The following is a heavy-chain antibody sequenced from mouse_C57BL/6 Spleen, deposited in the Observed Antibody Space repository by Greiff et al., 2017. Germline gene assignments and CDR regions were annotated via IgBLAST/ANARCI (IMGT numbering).Heavy chain of an antibody. J-gene: IGHJ4*01. D-gene: IGHD1-1*01. Sequence: VQLQQSGPELVKPGASVKISCKASGYTFTAYYMNWVKQSHGKSLEWIGDINPNNGGTSYNQKFKGKATLTVDKSSSTAYMELRSLTSEDSAVYYCARFYYYGSSYGYYAMDYWGQGTSVTVSS. CDR2: INPNNGGT. V-gene: IGHV1-26*01. CDR3: ARFYYYGSSYGYYAMDY. CDR1: GYTFTAYY.